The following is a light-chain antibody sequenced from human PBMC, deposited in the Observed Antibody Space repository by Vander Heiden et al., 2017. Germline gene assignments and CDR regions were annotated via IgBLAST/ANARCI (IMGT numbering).Light chain of an antibody. J-gene: IGKJ1*01. CDR3: QQNNNWPPWT. V-gene: IGKV3-15*01. CDR2: DAS. CDR1: QSVNNN. Sequence: EIVLTQSPASLPVSPGERATLSCRASQSVNNNLAWYQQKPGQAPRLPIYDASTRVTGIPGRFSGSGSGTEFTLSISSLQSEDFAVYYCQQNNNWPPWTFGQGTKVEVK.